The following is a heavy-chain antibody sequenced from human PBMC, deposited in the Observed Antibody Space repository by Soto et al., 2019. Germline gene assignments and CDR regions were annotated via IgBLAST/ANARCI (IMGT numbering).Heavy chain of an antibody. CDR1: GGTFSSYT. CDR2: ISAYNGNT. CDR3: ARGDYYYVSGSYSGY. Sequence: ASVKVSCKASGGTFSSYTISWVRQAPGQGLEWMGWISAYNGNTNYAQKLQGRVTMTTDTSTSTAYMELRSLRSDDTAVYYCARGDYYYVSGSYSGYWGQGTLVTVSS. V-gene: IGHV1-18*01. D-gene: IGHD3-10*01. J-gene: IGHJ4*02.